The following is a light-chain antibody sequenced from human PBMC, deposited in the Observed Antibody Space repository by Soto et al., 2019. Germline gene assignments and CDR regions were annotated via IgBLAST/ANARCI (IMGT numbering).Light chain of an antibody. CDR1: QSISSY. CDR2: AAS. V-gene: IGKV1-39*01. J-gene: IGKJ1*01. CDR3: QKSYSTPRK. Sequence: DIQMTHSPSSLSASALDRGTLTLLASQSISSYLNWYQQKPGKAPKLLIYAASSLQSGVPSRFSGSGSGTDFTLTISSLQPEDFATYYCQKSYSTPRKFGKGHKGDIK.